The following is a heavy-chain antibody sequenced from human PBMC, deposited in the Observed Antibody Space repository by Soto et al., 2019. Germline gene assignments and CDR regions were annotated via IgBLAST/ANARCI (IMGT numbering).Heavy chain of an antibody. V-gene: IGHV4-59*01. CDR1: ADSFSKYY. CDR2: IYYSGST. D-gene: IGHD1-26*01. J-gene: IGHJ4*02. Sequence: SETLSLTCTVSADSFSKYYWTWIRQPPGGGLEWIGYIYYSGSTNYNPSLKSRVTISVDTSKNQFSLKLSSVTAADTAVYYCARSRIVGATKEDFDYWGQGTLVTVSS. CDR3: ARSRIVGATKEDFDY.